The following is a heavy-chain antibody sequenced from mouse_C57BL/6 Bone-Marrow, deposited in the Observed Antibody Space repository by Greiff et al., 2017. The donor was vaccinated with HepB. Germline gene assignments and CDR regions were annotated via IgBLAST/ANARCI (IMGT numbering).Heavy chain of an antibody. CDR2: INPSSGYT. CDR1: GYTFTSYW. V-gene: IGHV1-7*01. Sequence: VQLQQSGAELAKPGASVKLSCKASGYTFTSYWMHWVKQRHGKGLEWIGYINPSSGYTKYNQKFKDKATLTAYKSSSTAYMQLSSQTYEDSAVYYCVTVDNFDYWGQGTTLTVSS. J-gene: IGHJ2*01. CDR3: VTVDNFDY. D-gene: IGHD1-1*01.